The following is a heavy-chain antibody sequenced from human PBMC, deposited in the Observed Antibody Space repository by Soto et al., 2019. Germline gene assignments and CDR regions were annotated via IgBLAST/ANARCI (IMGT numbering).Heavy chain of an antibody. D-gene: IGHD1-26*01. J-gene: IGHJ3*02. Sequence: SVKVSCKASGFTFTSSAVQWVRQARGQRLEWIGWIVVGSGNTNYAQKFQERVTITRDMSTSTAHMELSSLRSEDTAVYYCAADRPREPHAFDIWGQGTMVTVSS. CDR2: IVVGSGNT. V-gene: IGHV1-58*01. CDR1: GFTFTSSA. CDR3: AADRPREPHAFDI.